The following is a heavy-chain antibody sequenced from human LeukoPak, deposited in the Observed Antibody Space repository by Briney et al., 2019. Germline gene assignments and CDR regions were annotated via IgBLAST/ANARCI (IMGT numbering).Heavy chain of an antibody. V-gene: IGHV3-23*01. CDR2: ISGIGGST. J-gene: IGHJ6*02. Sequence: GGSLRLSCAASGFTFSSYAMSWVHQAPGKGLEWVSAISGIGGSTYYADSVKGRFTISRDNSKNTLYLQMNSLRAEDTAVYYCAKFMVRGVIVCGMDVWGQGTTVTVSS. CDR3: AKFMVRGVIVCGMDV. D-gene: IGHD3-10*01. CDR1: GFTFSSYA.